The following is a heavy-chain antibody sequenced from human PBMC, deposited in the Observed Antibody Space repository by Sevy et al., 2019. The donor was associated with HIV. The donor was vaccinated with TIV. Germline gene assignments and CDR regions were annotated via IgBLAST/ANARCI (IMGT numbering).Heavy chain of an antibody. CDR2: INWNGGSI. J-gene: IGHJ6*02. Sequence: GGSLRLSCTASGFTFDDYGMSWVRQAPGKGLEWVSGINWNGGSISYADSVRGRSTISRDNAKNSLYLQMNSLRAEDTALYHCARSWDDSSGYHYWWFDPWGQGTQVTVSSGMDVWGQGTTVTVSS. CDR1: GFTFDDYG. V-gene: IGHV3-20*01. D-gene: IGHD3-22*01. CDR3: ARSWDDSSGYHYWWFDPWGQGTQVTVSSGMDV.